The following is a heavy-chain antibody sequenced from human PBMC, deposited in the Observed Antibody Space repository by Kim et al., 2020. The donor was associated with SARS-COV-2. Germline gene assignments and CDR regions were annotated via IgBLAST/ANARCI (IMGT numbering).Heavy chain of an antibody. Sequence: ASVKVSCKASGYTFTSYAMNWVRQAPGQGLEWMGWINTNTGNPTYAQGFTGRFVFSLDTSVSTAYLQISSLKAEDTAVYYCARNLWFGELFPIVDWGQGTLVTVSS. D-gene: IGHD3-10*01. CDR2: INTNTGNP. V-gene: IGHV7-4-1*02. CDR3: ARNLWFGELFPIVD. J-gene: IGHJ4*02. CDR1: GYTFTSYA.